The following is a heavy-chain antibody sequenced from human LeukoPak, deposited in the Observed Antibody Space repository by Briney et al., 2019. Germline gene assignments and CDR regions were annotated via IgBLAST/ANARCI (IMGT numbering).Heavy chain of an antibody. CDR3: ARHDWFDP. J-gene: IGHJ5*02. Sequence: GGSLRLSCAASGFTVSSNYMSWVRQAPGKGLEWVSLIYSAGTTYYADSVKGRFTISRDNSKNTLYLQMNSLRAEDTAFYYCARHDWFDPWGQGTLVTVSS. CDR1: GFTVSSNY. CDR2: IYSAGTT. V-gene: IGHV3-53*01.